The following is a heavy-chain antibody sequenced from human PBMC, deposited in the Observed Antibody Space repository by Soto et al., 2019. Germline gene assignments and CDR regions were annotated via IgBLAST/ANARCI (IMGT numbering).Heavy chain of an antibody. D-gene: IGHD6-13*01. V-gene: IGHV3-33*01. J-gene: IGHJ5*02. CDR3: ARDSGLAAAPGVGWFDP. CDR2: IWYDGSNK. Sequence: GGSLRLSCAASGFTFSSYGMHWVRQAPGKGLEWVAVIWYDGSNKYYADSVKGRFTISRDNSKNTLYLQMNSLRAEDTAVYYCARDSGLAAAPGVGWFDPWGQGTLVTVSS. CDR1: GFTFSSYG.